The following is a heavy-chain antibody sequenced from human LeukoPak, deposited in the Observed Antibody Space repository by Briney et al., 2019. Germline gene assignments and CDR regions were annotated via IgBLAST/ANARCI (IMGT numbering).Heavy chain of an antibody. V-gene: IGHV1-18*01. CDR2: ISAYNGNT. CDR1: GYTFTSYG. J-gene: IGHJ4*02. D-gene: IGHD3-3*01. CDR3: ARQAGVLFGVVITYFDY. Sequence: ASVKVSRKASGYTFTSYGISWVRQAPGQGLEWMGWISAYNGNTNYAQKLQGRVTMTTDTSTSTAYMELRSLRSDDTAVYYCARQAGVLFGVVITYFDYWGQGTLVTVSS.